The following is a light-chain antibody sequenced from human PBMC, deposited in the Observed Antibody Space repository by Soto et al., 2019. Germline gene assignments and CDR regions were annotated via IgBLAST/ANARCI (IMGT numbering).Light chain of an antibody. CDR3: QQYHSFPVT. Sequence: DIQMTQSPSTLSASVGDRVTITCRASQSIGGWLAWYQQKPGKATNLLVYKASTSESGVPSRFSGSGSGTEFTLIISNLQPDDLATYYCQQYHSFPVTFGGGTKVEIK. CDR2: KAS. J-gene: IGKJ4*01. V-gene: IGKV1-5*03. CDR1: QSIGGW.